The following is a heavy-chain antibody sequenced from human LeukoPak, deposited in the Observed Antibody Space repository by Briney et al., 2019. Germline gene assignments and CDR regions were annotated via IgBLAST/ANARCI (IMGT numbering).Heavy chain of an antibody. V-gene: IGHV3-15*01. CDR1: GFTFCSAW. D-gene: IGHD6-19*01. Sequence: PGGSLRLSCAPSGFTFCSAWMSWVRQAPGKGLEWVGRIKSNTDDGTADYAAPLKGRFTISRDDSKNTLYLHMNSLQTEDTAVYFCTTLGLLAVAVLDSWGQGTLVTVSS. CDR3: TTLGLLAVAVLDS. CDR2: IKSNTDDGTA. J-gene: IGHJ4*02.